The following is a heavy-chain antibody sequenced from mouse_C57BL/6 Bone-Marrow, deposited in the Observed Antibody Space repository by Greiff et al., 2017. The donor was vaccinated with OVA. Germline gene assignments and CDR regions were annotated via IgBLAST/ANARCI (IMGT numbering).Heavy chain of an antibody. V-gene: IGHV1-64*01. J-gene: IGHJ3*01. D-gene: IGHD1-1*01. Sequence: VQLQQPGAELVKPGASVKLSCKASGYTFTSYWMHWVKQRPGQGLEWIGMIHPNSGSTNYNEKFKSKATLTVDKSSSTAYMQLSSLTSEDSAVYYCARNWDYYGSSYGFAYWGQGTLVTVSA. CDR2: IHPNSGST. CDR3: ARNWDYYGSSYGFAY. CDR1: GYTFTSYW.